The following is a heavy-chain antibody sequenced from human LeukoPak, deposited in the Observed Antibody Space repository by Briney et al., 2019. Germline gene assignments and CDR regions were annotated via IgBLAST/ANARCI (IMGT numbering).Heavy chain of an antibody. CDR3: ATASSGLFY. CDR2: IKRKTDGETT. D-gene: IGHD3-16*01. V-gene: IGHV3-15*01. CDR1: GFPFSNAW. Sequence: GGSLSLSCAASGFPFSNAWMSWVRQAPGEGLEWVGRIKRKTDGETTEYVAPVKGRFTISRDDSKNTLYLQMNSLKTEDIGVYYCATASSGLFYWGQGTLVTVSS. J-gene: IGHJ4*02.